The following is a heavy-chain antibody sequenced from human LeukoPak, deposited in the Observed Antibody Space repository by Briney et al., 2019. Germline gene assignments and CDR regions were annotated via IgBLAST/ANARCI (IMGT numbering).Heavy chain of an antibody. CDR3: ARGLDSRGYYSDWDY. D-gene: IGHD3-22*01. V-gene: IGHV4-30-4*08. J-gene: IGHJ4*02. CDR2: IYYSGST. CDR1: GGSNSSGDHY. Sequence: PSETLSLTCSVSGGSNSSGDHYCSWIRQPPGTGLEWVGYIYYSGSTYYNPSLKSRVTMSVDTSKNQFSLKLSSVTAADTAVYYCARGLDSRGYYSDWDYWGQGTLVTVSS.